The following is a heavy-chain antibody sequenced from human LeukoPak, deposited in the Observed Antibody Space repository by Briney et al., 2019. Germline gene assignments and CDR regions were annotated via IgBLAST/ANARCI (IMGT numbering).Heavy chain of an antibody. CDR3: ARGVISLYYFDL. CDR1: GGSISGYF. J-gene: IGHJ2*01. V-gene: IGHV4-59*12. CDR2: INDSGYT. D-gene: IGHD3-10*01. Sequence: PSETLSLTCTVSGGSISGYFWSWIRQSPVKELEWIGYINDSGYTNYNPSLKSRVTMSGDTSKNQVSLRLNSVTAADTAVYFCARGVISLYYFDLWGRGTLVTVSS.